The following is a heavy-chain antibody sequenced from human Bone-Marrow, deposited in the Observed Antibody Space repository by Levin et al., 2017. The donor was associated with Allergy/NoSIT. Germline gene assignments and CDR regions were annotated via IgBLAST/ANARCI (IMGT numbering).Heavy chain of an antibody. CDR1: GFTFSDYY. CDR2: ISSSGSTI. D-gene: IGHD4-11*01. V-gene: IGHV3-11*01. Sequence: GESLKISCAASGFTFSDYYMSWIRQAPGKGLEWVSYISSSGSTIYYADSVKGRFTISRDNAKNSLYLQMNSLRAEDTAVYYCAREKMTTVIVFSYGMDAWGQGTTVTVSS. J-gene: IGHJ6*02. CDR3: AREKMTTVIVFSYGMDA.